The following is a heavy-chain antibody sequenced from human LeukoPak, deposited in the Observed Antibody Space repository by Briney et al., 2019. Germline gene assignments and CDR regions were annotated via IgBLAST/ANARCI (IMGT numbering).Heavy chain of an antibody. V-gene: IGHV1-2*02. CDR2: ISPSSGDT. CDR3: ARWTPSMKSGYDFEF. Sequence: ALVKVSCKASGYTFSDYFIHWVRQAPGQGPEWVGWISPSSGDTEYAQKFRGRVTMTRDTSIKTAYMELTGLTSDDTAVYYCARWTPSMKSGYDFEFWGQGTLVTVSS. D-gene: IGHD5-12*01. CDR1: GYTFSDYF. J-gene: IGHJ4*02.